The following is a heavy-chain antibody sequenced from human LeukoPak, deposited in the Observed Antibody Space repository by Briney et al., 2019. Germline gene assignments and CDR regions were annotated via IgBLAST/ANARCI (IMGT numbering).Heavy chain of an antibody. CDR1: GCSISSYY. Sequence: PGGTLSLTCAVSGCSISSYYWSWIRQPPGKGLEWIAYIYYSRSTNYYPSLEKRRTIPVETSKNPFSLKLSSLTAGDTAVYYCARAPGGCYSSSCLDYWGKGHLVSVSS. CDR3: ARAPGGCYSSSCLDY. J-gene: IGHJ4*02. CDR2: IYYSRST. D-gene: IGHD6-13*01. V-gene: IGHV4-59*01.